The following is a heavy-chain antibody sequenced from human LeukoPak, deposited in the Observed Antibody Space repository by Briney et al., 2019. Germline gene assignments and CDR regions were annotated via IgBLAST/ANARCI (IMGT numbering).Heavy chain of an antibody. CDR2: INHSGST. J-gene: IGHJ4*02. Sequence: SETLSLTCAVYGGSFSGYYWSWIRQPPGKGLEWIGEINHSGSTNYNPSLKSRVTISVDTSKNQFSLKLSSVTAADTAVYYCARVYCSGGSCYTDYWGQGTLVTVSS. V-gene: IGHV4-34*01. CDR1: GGSFSGYY. D-gene: IGHD2-15*01. CDR3: ARVYCSGGSCYTDY.